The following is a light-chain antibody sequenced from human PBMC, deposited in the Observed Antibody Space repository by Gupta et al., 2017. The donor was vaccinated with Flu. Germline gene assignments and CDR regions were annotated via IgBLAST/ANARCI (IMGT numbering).Light chain of an antibody. CDR1: GGTKKY. Sequence: PGKTTRTTCSGDGGTKKYAYWYQPKPGQALMLVIYKDSGRPSGMPERISGSSSGTTVTLTISGVQAEDAADYYCHSADSSGTYVFGTGTKVTVL. V-gene: IGLV3-25*03. CDR3: HSADSSGTYV. CDR2: KDS. J-gene: IGLJ1*01.